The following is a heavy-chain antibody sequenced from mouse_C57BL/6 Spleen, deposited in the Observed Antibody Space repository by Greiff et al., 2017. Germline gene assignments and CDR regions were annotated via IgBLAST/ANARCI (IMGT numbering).Heavy chain of an antibody. CDR1: GFTFSSYA. V-gene: IGHV5-4*03. CDR3: ARADSNYFDAMDY. CDR2: ISDGGSYT. Sequence: EVKLMESGGGLVKPGGSLKLSCAASGFTFSSYAMSWVRQTPEKRLEWVATISDGGSYTYYPDNVKGRFTISRDNAKNNLYLQMSHLKSEDTAMYYCARADSNYFDAMDYWGQGTSVTVSS. J-gene: IGHJ4*01. D-gene: IGHD2-5*01.